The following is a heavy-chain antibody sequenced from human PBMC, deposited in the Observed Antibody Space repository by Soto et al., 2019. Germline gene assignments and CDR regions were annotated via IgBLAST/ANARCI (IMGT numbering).Heavy chain of an antibody. D-gene: IGHD3-22*01. CDR3: ARVGYYDSSGYWDYYYYGMDV. CDR2: IYYSGSA. V-gene: IGHV4-59*01. CDR1: GGSISSYY. J-gene: IGHJ6*02. Sequence: SETLSLTCTVSGGSISSYYWSWIRQPPGEGLEWIGYIYYSGSANYNPSLKSRVTISVDTSKNQFSLKLSSVTAADTAVYYCARVGYYDSSGYWDYYYYGMDVWGQGTTVTVSS.